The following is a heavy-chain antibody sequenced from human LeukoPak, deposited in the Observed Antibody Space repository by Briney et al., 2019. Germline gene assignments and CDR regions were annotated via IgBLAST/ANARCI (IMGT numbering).Heavy chain of an antibody. CDR1: GGSISSYY. CDR2: IYYSGST. J-gene: IGHJ6*04. Sequence: SETLSLTCTVSGGSISSYYWSWIRQPPGKGLEWVGYIYYSGSTNYNPYLKSRVTISVDTSKNQFSLKLSSVTAADTAVYYCARVNFDWSYYYYGMDVWGKGTTVTVSS. D-gene: IGHD3-9*01. V-gene: IGHV4-59*01. CDR3: ARVNFDWSYYYYGMDV.